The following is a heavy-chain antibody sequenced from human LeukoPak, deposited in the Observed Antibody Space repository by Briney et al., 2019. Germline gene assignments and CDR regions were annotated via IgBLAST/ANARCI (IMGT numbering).Heavy chain of an antibody. CDR3: ARHDSSSWYYYGMDV. D-gene: IGHD6-13*01. V-gene: IGHV1-46*01. Sequence: ASVKVSCKASGYTFTSYYMHWVRQAPGQGLEWMGIINPSGGSTSYAQKFQGRVTITADKSTSTAYMELSSLRSEDTAVYYCARHDSSSWYYYGMDVWGQGTTVTVSS. J-gene: IGHJ6*02. CDR1: GYTFTSYY. CDR2: INPSGGST.